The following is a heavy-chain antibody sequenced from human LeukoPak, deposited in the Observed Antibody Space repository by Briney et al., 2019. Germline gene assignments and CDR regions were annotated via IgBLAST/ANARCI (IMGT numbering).Heavy chain of an antibody. CDR1: GYSFTSYW. CDR3: ARPRDGYNYGFDAFDI. D-gene: IGHD5-24*01. J-gene: IGHJ3*02. V-gene: IGHV5-51*01. Sequence: AGESQKISCQGSGYSFTSYWIGWVRQMPGKGLEWMGIIYPGDSDTRYSPSFQGQVTISADKSISTAYLQWSSLKASDTAMYYCARPRDGYNYGFDAFDIWGQGTMVTVSS. CDR2: IYPGDSDT.